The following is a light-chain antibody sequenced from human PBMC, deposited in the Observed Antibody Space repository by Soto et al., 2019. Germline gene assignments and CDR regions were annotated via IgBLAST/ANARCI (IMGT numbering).Light chain of an antibody. CDR3: QQFKSLIT. J-gene: IGKJ5*01. CDR1: QGISSA. Sequence: AIQLTQSPSSLSASVGDRVTFTCRASQGISSALAWYQQKPGKAPKLLIYDASTLESGVPSRFSGSGSGTDFTLTISSLQPEDFATYYCQQFKSLITFGQGTRLEIK. CDR2: DAS. V-gene: IGKV1-13*02.